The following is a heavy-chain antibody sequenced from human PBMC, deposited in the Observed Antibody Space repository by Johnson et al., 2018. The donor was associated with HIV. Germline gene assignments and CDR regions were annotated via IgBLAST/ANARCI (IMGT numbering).Heavy chain of an antibody. CDR3: ASDGAQQLARDAFDI. D-gene: IGHD6-13*01. J-gene: IGHJ3*02. CDR1: RFTFSTYG. V-gene: IGHV3-30*03. Sequence: QVQLVESGGGVVQPGRSLRLSCAASRFTFSTYGMHWVRQAPGKGLEWVAVISYAGRSIGYADSVKGRFTISRDNAKNTLYQQMNSLKAEDTAVYYCASDGAQQLARDAFDIWGQGTMVTVSS. CDR2: ISYAGRSI.